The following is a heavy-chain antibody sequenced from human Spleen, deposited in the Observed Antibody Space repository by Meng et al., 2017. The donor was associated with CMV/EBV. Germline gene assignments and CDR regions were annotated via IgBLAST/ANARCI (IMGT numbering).Heavy chain of an antibody. CDR1: GDFISGSSYD. D-gene: IGHD4-17*01. CDR2: IYYSGNT. Sequence: CTVSGDFISGSSYDWGWIRQTPAKGLEWIGDIYYSGNTRYNPSLKSRVTISLDTSKNQFSLNLYFVTAADTAVYYCARHRLDYGDHPWGQGTLVTVSS. CDR3: ARHRLDYGDHP. V-gene: IGHV4-39*01. J-gene: IGHJ5*02.